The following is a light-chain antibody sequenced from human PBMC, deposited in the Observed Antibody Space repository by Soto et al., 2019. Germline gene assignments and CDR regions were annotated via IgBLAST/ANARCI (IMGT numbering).Light chain of an antibody. J-gene: IGKJ3*01. CDR1: QSVASSH. V-gene: IGKV3-20*01. CDR3: QQYGSAPFT. CDR2: DAS. Sequence: EMVLTQSPGTLSFSPGDRATLSCRASQSVASSHLAWYRQKPGQTPRLLIYDASSRATGIPDRISGSGSETDFTLTISRLEPEDFAVYYCQQYGSAPFTFGPGTKVDIK.